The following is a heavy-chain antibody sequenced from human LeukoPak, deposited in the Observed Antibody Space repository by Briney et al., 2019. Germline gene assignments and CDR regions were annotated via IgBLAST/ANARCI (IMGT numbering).Heavy chain of an antibody. CDR2: TYSNGGT. CDR1: GFTVSSNY. V-gene: IGHV3-53*01. D-gene: IGHD3-10*01. CDR3: ARVLSGRGSLYDYYYYMDV. Sequence: TGGSLRLSCAASGFTVSSNYMSWVRQAPGKGLEWVSVTYSNGGTYYADSVKGRFTISRDISKNTLYLQMNSLRAEDTAVYYCARVLSGRGSLYDYYYYMDVWGKGTTVTISS. J-gene: IGHJ6*03.